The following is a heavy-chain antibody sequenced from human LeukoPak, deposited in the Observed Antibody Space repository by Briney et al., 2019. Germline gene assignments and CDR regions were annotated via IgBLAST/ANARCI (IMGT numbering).Heavy chain of an antibody. Sequence: ASVKVSCKASGYTFSSYAMNWVRQAPGQGLEWMGWINTKTGNPTYAQGFTGRFVFSLDTSVSTAYLQISSLKAEDTVVYYCARPYYYDSSNYAAGFDYWGQGSLVTVSS. D-gene: IGHD3-22*01. CDR2: INTKTGNP. CDR3: ARPYYYDSSNYAAGFDY. V-gene: IGHV7-4-1*02. CDR1: GYTFSSYA. J-gene: IGHJ4*02.